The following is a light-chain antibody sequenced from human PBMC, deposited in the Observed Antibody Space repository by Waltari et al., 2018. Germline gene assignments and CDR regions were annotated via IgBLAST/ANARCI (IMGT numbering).Light chain of an antibody. CDR2: AAT. J-gene: IGKJ1*01. CDR1: QGISKY. Sequence: TCRDSQGISKYLVWYHQKQGKATTLLIYAATTWQSGVPSRSSGRGSGTDVYLTISRLKPEDLAIYYCQQLNSYQWPFGQGTKVEIK. V-gene: IGKV1-9*01. CDR3: QQLNSYQWP.